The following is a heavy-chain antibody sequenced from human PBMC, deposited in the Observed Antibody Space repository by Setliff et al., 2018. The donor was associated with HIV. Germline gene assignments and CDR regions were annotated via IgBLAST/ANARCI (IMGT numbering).Heavy chain of an antibody. Sequence: ASVKVPCKASGYTFTSYSISWVRQAPGQGLEWMGWINTYSGNTNYAQKIQGRVTMTTDTSTSTAYMELRSLRSDDTAVYYCARDLIPLQYYFDYWGQGTLVTVSS. CDR2: INTYSGNT. V-gene: IGHV1-18*01. CDR3: ARDLIPLQYYFDY. D-gene: IGHD4-4*01. J-gene: IGHJ4*02. CDR1: GYTFTSYS.